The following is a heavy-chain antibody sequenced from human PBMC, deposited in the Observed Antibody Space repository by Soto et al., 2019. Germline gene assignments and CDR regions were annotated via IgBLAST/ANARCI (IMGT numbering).Heavy chain of an antibody. Sequence: GGSLRLSCAASGFTFSSYSMNWVRQAPGKGLEWVSYISSSSSTIYYADSVKGRFTISRDNAKNSLYLQMNSLRDEDTAVYYCASDYDSSGYYSPFDYWGQGTLVTVSS. D-gene: IGHD3-22*01. CDR3: ASDYDSSGYYSPFDY. CDR1: GFTFSSYS. CDR2: ISSSSSTI. J-gene: IGHJ4*02. V-gene: IGHV3-48*02.